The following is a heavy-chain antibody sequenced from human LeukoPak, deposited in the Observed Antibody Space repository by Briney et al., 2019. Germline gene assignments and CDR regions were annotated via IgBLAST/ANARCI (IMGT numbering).Heavy chain of an antibody. CDR2: IYSSGST. CDR1: GGSMSSYY. Sequence: SETLSLTCTVSGGSMSSYYWSWIRQPPGKGLEWIAYIYSSGSTNYNPSLKSRVTISVDTSKNQFSLNLKSVTPEDTAVYYCARNLIPEQLVLNFWGQGTLVTVSS. J-gene: IGHJ4*02. CDR3: ARNLIPEQLVLNF. V-gene: IGHV4-59*01. D-gene: IGHD6-13*01.